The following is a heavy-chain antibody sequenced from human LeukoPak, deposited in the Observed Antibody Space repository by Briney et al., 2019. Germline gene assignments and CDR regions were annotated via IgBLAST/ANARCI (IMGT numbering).Heavy chain of an antibody. CDR2: INPGGSVK. J-gene: IGHJ4*02. Sequence: QIGGSLRLSCAASGFSISAYHMGWVRQAPGEGLEWVANINPGGSVKYYVDSVKGRFTISRDNAKNSLYLQMNSLTVEDTAVYYCASGESGWNIWGQGALATVSS. CDR1: GFSISAYH. D-gene: IGHD1/OR15-1a*01. CDR3: ASGESGWNI. V-gene: IGHV3-7*01.